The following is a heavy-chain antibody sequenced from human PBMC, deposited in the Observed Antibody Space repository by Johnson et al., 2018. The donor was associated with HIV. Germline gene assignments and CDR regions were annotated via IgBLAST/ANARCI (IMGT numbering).Heavy chain of an antibody. CDR2: IKKDGSEK. V-gene: IGHV3-7*05. CDR1: GFSFKDYY. D-gene: IGHD4-17*01. J-gene: IGHJ3*02. CDR3: ARDLGRWAVTTDDGLDI. Sequence: VQLVESGGGVVQPGGSLRLSCATSGFSFKDYYMNWVRQSPGKGLEWVANIKKDGSEKYYVDSVTGRFTISRDNAKNSLYLQMSSLRAEDTALYYCARDLGRWAVTTDDGLDIWGQGTMVTVSS.